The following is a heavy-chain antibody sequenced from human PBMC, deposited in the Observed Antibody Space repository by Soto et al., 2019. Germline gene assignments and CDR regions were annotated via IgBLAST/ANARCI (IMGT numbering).Heavy chain of an antibody. D-gene: IGHD5-18*01. CDR2: IWYDGSNK. CDR3: AREGNTAMVVVTAPGPDAFDI. CDR1: GFTFSSYG. J-gene: IGHJ3*02. V-gene: IGHV3-33*01. Sequence: GGSLRLSCAASGFTFSSYGMHWVRQAPGKGLEWVAVIWYDGSNKYYADSVKGRFTISRDNSKNTLYLQMNSPRAEDTAVYYCAREGNTAMVVVTAPGPDAFDIWGQGTMVTVSS.